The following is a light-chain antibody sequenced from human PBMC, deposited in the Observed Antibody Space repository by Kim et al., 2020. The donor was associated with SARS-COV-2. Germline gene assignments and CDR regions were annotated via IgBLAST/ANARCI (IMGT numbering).Light chain of an antibody. CDR3: QQYGSSPGDT. CDR2: GAS. Sequence: SPGAGATLSCRASQNVSNSFLAWYQQKLGQAPRLLIYGASRRASGIPDRFTGSGSGTDFTLSISRLEPEDFALYYCQQYGSSPGDTFGQGTKLEI. V-gene: IGKV3-20*01. CDR1: QNVSNSF. J-gene: IGKJ2*01.